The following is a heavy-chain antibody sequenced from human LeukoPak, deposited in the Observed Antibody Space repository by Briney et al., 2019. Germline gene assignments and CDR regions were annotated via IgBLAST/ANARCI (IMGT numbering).Heavy chain of an antibody. J-gene: IGHJ3*02. D-gene: IGHD3-22*01. Sequence: GGSLRLSCAASGFTFSSHWMSWVRQAPGKGLEWVANTKQDGSEKYYLDSVKGRFTIYRDNAKNSLYLQMNSLRAEDTAVYCCARAAWYDSSGYYPDAFDIWGQGTMVTVSS. CDR3: ARAAWYDSSGYYPDAFDI. CDR2: TKQDGSEK. CDR1: GFTFSSHW. V-gene: IGHV3-7*04.